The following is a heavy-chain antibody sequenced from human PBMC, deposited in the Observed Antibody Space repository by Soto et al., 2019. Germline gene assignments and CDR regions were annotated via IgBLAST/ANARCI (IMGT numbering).Heavy chain of an antibody. J-gene: IGHJ4*02. D-gene: IGHD6-19*01. V-gene: IGHV3-73*02. Sequence: EVQLVESGGGLVQPGGSLKLSCAASGFTFSGSTIHWVRQTSGKGLEWVGRIPSKTNTYATATAASVKGRFTISRDDSKNTAYLQMNSLKTEDTAVYYCTRQNLDVPVASAIDYWGQGTLVTVSS. CDR3: TRQNLDVPVASAIDY. CDR1: GFTFSGST. CDR2: IPSKTNTYAT.